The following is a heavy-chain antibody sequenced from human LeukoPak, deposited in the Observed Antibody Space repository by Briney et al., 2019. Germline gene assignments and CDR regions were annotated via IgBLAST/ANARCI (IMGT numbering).Heavy chain of an antibody. CDR1: GYTFTSYA. J-gene: IGHJ2*01. CDR2: INAGNGNT. V-gene: IGHV1-3*01. D-gene: IGHD6-6*01. CDR3: ARSVPVWYFDL. Sequence: VASVKVSCKAFGYTFTSYAMHWVRQAPGQRLEWMGWINAGNGNTKSSQKFQGRVTITRDTSASTAYMELSSLRSEDTAAYYCARSVPVWYFDLWGRGTLVTVSS.